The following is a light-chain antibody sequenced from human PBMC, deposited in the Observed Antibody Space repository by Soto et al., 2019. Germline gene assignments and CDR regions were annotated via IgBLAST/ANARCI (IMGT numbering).Light chain of an antibody. V-gene: IGLV4-69*01. J-gene: IGLJ2*01. CDR1: SGHSSYA. CDR3: QIWGPGIVV. CDR2: LNSDGSH. Sequence: QAVLTQSPSASASLGASVKLTCTLSSGHSSYAIACHQQQPEKCPRHLMMLNSDGSHSTGDWIPDRFSGSLSGAERYLAISSHPSEDEADYCCQIWGPGIVVFGGGTKVTVL.